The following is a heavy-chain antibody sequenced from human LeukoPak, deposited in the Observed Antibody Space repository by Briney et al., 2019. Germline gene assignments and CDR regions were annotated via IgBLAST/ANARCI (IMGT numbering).Heavy chain of an antibody. J-gene: IGHJ4*02. V-gene: IGHV4-39*02. CDR2: IYYSGST. D-gene: IGHD1-26*01. CDR1: GGSISSSSYY. Sequence: SETLSLTCTVSGGSISSSSYYWGWIRQPPGKGLEWIGSIYYSGSTYHNPSLKSRVTISVDTSKNQFSLKLSPVTAADTAVYYCARDHSGSYFDYWGQGTLVTVSS. CDR3: ARDHSGSYFDY.